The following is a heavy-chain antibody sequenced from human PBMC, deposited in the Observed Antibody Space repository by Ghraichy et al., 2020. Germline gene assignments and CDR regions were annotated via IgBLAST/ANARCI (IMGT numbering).Heavy chain of an antibody. CDR2: ISSSTSTI. D-gene: IGHD6-6*01. V-gene: IGHV3-48*03. CDR1: GITFSTYD. J-gene: IGHJ4*02. CDR3: ARERSSFYFDY. Sequence: GSLRLSCVVSGITFSTYDFTWVRQAPGKGLEWVSYISSSTSTISYADSVKGRFTISRDNAKNSLYLQMNSLRAEDTAVYYCARERSSFYFDYWGQGTLVTVSS.